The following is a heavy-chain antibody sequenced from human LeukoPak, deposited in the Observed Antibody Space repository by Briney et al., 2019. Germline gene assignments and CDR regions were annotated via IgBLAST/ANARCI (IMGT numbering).Heavy chain of an antibody. CDR1: GGTFSSYA. CDR2: IIPIFGTA. V-gene: IGHV1-69*13. Sequence: SVKVSCKASGGTFSSYAISWVRQAPGQGLEWMGGIIPIFGTANYAQKFQGRVTITADESTSTAYMDLSSLRSEDTAVYYCARGGEFYYYYMDVWGKGTTVTVSS. J-gene: IGHJ6*03. CDR3: ARGGEFYYYYMDV. D-gene: IGHD2-21*01.